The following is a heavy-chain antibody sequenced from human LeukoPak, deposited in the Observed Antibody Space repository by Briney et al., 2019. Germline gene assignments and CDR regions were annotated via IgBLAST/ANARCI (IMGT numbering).Heavy chain of an antibody. CDR2: IDPSDSDT. CDR1: GYTFINYW. D-gene: IGHD4/OR15-4a*01. V-gene: IGHV5-10-1*01. J-gene: IGHJ6*02. Sequence: GESLKISCKGSGYTFINYWITWVRQMPGKGLEWMGKIDPSDSDTNYSPSFQDHVTISADKSSSTAFLEWSSLRASDTAMYYCARINYGAYYCGMDVWGQGTTVTVS. CDR3: ARINYGAYYCGMDV.